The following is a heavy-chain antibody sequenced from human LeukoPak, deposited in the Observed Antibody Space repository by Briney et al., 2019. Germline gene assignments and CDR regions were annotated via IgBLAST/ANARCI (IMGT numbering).Heavy chain of an antibody. CDR3: ARVSGYYPNWFDP. D-gene: IGHD3-22*01. J-gene: IGHJ5*02. CDR1: GGSISSSSYY. Sequence: SETLSLTCTVSGGSISSSSYYWGWIRQPPGKGLEWIRSIYYSGSTYYNPSLKSRVTISVDTSKNQFSLKLSSVTAADTAVYYCARVSGYYPNWFDPWGQGTLVTVSS. CDR2: IYYSGST. V-gene: IGHV4-39*07.